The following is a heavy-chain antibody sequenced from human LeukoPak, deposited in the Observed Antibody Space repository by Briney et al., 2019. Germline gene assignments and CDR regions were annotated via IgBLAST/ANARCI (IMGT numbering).Heavy chain of an antibody. CDR1: GFTFSSYA. Sequence: GGSLRLSCAASGFTFSSYAMSWVRQAPGKGLEWVSAISGSGGSTYYADSVKGRFTISRDNSKDTLYLQMNSLRAEDTAAYYCAKDYYDSSGYYYVVFWGQGTLVTVSS. CDR3: AKDYYDSSGYYYVVF. CDR2: ISGSGGST. D-gene: IGHD3-22*01. V-gene: IGHV3-23*01. J-gene: IGHJ4*02.